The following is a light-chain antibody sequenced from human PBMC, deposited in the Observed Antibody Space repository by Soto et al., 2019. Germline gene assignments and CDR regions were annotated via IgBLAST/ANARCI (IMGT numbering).Light chain of an antibody. J-gene: IGLJ2*01. CDR1: SSNIGRTY. CDR3: ASWDDSLSAVV. Sequence: QSVLTQPPSASGTPGQRVTISCSGSSSNIGRTYVYWYQQFPGTAPKLLIYGNNQRPSGVPDRFSVSKSGTSASLAVSGLRSEDEADYYCASWDDSLSAVVFGGGTKLTVL. CDR2: GNN. V-gene: IGLV1-47*01.